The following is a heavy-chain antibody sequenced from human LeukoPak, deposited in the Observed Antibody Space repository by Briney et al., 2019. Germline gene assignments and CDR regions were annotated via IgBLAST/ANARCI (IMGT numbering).Heavy chain of an antibody. D-gene: IGHD3-10*01. CDR1: GFTFSSYG. J-gene: IGHJ4*02. Sequence: GGSLRLSCVASGFTFSSYGMSWVRQAPGKGLEWVSAISGSGGSTYYADSVKGRFTISRDNSKNTLYLQMNSLRAEDTAVYYCAKGNLLWFGDRVYYFDYWGQGTLVTVSS. CDR2: ISGSGGST. V-gene: IGHV3-23*01. CDR3: AKGNLLWFGDRVYYFDY.